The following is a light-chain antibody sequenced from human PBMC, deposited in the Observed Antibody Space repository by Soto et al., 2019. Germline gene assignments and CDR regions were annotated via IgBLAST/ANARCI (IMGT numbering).Light chain of an antibody. CDR2: GNS. CDR3: QSYDSSRV. Sequence: QSVLTQPPSVSGAPGQRVTISCTGSSSNIGAGYDVHWYQQLPGTAPKLLIYGNSNRPSGVPDRFSGSKSGTSASLAITGLQAEDEADYYCQSYDSSRVFGGGTEVTVL. V-gene: IGLV1-40*01. J-gene: IGLJ2*01. CDR1: SSNIGAGYD.